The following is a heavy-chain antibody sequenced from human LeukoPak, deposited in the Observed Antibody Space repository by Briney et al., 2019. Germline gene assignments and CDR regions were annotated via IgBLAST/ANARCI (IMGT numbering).Heavy chain of an antibody. V-gene: IGHV3-48*01. CDR1: GFTFSSYS. CDR3: VRDRTLGVRDGFILA. D-gene: IGHD5-24*01. Sequence: PGGSLRPSCAASGFTFSSYSMIWVRQAPGKGLEWLSYISGSSSAIYYADSVQSRFTISRDNAKNSLSLQMSSLRVEDTAVYYCVRDRTLGVRDGFILAWGQGTLVTVSS. CDR2: ISGSSSAI. J-gene: IGHJ5*02.